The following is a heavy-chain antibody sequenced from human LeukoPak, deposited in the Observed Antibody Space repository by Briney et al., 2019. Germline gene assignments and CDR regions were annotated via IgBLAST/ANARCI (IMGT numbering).Heavy chain of an antibody. J-gene: IGHJ4*02. V-gene: IGHV1-69*13. CDR2: IIPIFGTA. CDR1: GGTFSSYA. Sequence: SVKVSCKASGGTFSSYAISWARQAPGQGLEWMGGIIPIFGTANYAQKFQGRVTITADESTSTAYMELSSLRSEDTAVYYCVTSDYYGSGSQKFDYWGQGTLVTVSS. CDR3: VTSDYYGSGSQKFDY. D-gene: IGHD3-10*01.